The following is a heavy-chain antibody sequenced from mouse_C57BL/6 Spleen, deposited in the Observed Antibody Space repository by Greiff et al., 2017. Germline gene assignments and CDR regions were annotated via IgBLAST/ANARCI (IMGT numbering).Heavy chain of an antibody. CDR2: IDPANGNT. CDR3: APPYYYGSSYWDFDG. V-gene: IGHV14-3*01. CDR1: GFNIKNTY. D-gene: IGHD1-1*01. J-gene: IGHJ1*03. Sequence: VQLQQSVAELVRPGASVKLSCTASGFNIKNTYMHWVKQRPEQGLEWIGRIDPANGNTKYAPKFQGKATLTADTSSNTAYLQLRSLTAEDTAIYYCAPPYYYGSSYWDFDGWGTGTTVTVSS.